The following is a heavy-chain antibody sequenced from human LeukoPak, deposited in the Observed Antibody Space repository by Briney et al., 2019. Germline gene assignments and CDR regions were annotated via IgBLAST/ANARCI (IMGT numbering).Heavy chain of an antibody. D-gene: IGHD3-22*01. CDR3: ARVWDYDSSGYRGGMGY. CDR2: INPSGGST. J-gene: IGHJ4*02. V-gene: IGHV1-46*01. Sequence: ASVKVSCKASGYTFTSYYMHWVRQAPGQGLEWMGIINPSGGSTSYAQKFQGRVTMTRDTSTNTVYMELSSLRSEDTAVYYCARVWDYDSSGYRGGMGYWGQGTLVTVSS. CDR1: GYTFTSYY.